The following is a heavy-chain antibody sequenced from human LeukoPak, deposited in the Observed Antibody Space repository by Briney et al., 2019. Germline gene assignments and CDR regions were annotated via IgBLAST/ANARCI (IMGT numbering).Heavy chain of an antibody. CDR1: GFTISSYR. CDR2: ISGSGGST. CDR3: AKLSLSAAWGPSDY. Sequence: GGSLRLYCAASGFTISSYRMTWVPPPPGKGLEWVSDISGSGGSTYYTGPVKGRFTISRDNSKHTMYLQMNCLRAEDTAGYYCAKLSLSAAWGPSDYWGQGTLVTVSS. V-gene: IGHV3-23*01. D-gene: IGHD2-2*01. J-gene: IGHJ4*02.